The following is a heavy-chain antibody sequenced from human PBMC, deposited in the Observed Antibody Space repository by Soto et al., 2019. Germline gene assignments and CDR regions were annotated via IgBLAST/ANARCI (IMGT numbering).Heavy chain of an antibody. CDR2: INHSGST. CDR3: ARDSGWYRYYYYGMDV. D-gene: IGHD6-19*01. Sequence: KTSETLSLTCAVYGGSFSGYYWSWIRQPPGKGLEWIGEINHSGSTNYNPSLKSRVTISVDTSKNQFSLKLSSVTAADTAAYYCARDSGWYRYYYYGMDVWGQGTTVTVSS. J-gene: IGHJ6*02. CDR1: GGSFSGYY. V-gene: IGHV4-34*01.